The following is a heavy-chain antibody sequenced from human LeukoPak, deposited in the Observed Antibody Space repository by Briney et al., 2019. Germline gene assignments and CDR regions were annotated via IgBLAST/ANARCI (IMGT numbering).Heavy chain of an antibody. CDR2: IKYGGSA. Sequence: PSETLSLICSVSSGSISSSRYYWDWIRQPPGKGLEWIGSIKYGGSAFYNPPLKSRVTVSADTSKNEFSLKLTSVTAADTAVYYCARQDRGAHQYSYMDFWGKGTTVIVSS. D-gene: IGHD2-2*01. CDR3: ARQDRGAHQYSYMDF. CDR1: SGSISSSRYY. J-gene: IGHJ6*03. V-gene: IGHV4-39*01.